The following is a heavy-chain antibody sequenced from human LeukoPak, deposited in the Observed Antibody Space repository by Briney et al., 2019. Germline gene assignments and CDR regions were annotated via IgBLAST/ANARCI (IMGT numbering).Heavy chain of an antibody. J-gene: IGHJ6*04. CDR1: GFTFSSYA. Sequence: GGSLRLSCAASGFTFSSYAMHWVRQAPGKGLEWVAVISYDGSNKYYADSVKGRFTISRDNSKNTLYLQMNSLRAEDTAVYYCARDREWSRVYQYMDVWGKGTTVTVSS. CDR3: ARDREWSRVYQYMDV. D-gene: IGHD6-19*01. CDR2: ISYDGSNK. V-gene: IGHV3-30*04.